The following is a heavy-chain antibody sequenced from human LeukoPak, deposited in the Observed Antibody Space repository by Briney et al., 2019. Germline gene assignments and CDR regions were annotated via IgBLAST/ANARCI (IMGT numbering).Heavy chain of an antibody. CDR3: ASPGSTYQLPTHFDY. CDR2: IIPIFGTA. J-gene: IGHJ4*02. Sequence: SVKVSCKASGGTFGSYAISWVRQAPGQGLEWMGGIIPIFGTANYAQKFQGRVTITTDESTSTAYMELSSLRSEDTAVYYCASPGSTYQLPTHFDYWGQGTLVTVSS. D-gene: IGHD2-2*01. V-gene: IGHV1-69*05. CDR1: GGTFGSYA.